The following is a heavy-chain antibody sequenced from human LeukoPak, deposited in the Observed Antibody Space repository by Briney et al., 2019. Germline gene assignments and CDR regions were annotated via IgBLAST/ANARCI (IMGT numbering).Heavy chain of an antibody. J-gene: IGHJ3*02. D-gene: IGHD3-10*01. CDR3: AKGPGRSAFDI. V-gene: IGHV3-30-3*01. Sequence: GGSLRLSCAASGFTFSSCAMHWVRQAPGKGLEWVAVISYDGSNKYYADSVKGRFTISRDNSKNTLYLQMNSLRAEDTAVYYCAKGPGRSAFDIWGRGTMVTVSS. CDR2: ISYDGSNK. CDR1: GFTFSSCA.